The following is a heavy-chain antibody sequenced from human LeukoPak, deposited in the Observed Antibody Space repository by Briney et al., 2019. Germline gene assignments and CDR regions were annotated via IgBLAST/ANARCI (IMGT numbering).Heavy chain of an antibody. CDR1: GFTFSSYG. D-gene: IGHD3-22*01. Sequence: GRSLRLSCAASGFTFSSYGMHWVRQAPGKGLEWVAFIRYDGSNKYYADSVKGRFTISRDNSKNTLYLQMNSLRAEDTAVYYCAKAFQRYYYDSSGYYPPDYWGQGTLVTVSS. J-gene: IGHJ4*02. V-gene: IGHV3-30*02. CDR3: AKAFQRYYYDSSGYYPPDY. CDR2: IRYDGSNK.